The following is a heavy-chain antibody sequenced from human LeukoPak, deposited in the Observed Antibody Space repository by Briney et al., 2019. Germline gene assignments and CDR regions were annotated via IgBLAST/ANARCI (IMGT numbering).Heavy chain of an antibody. CDR2: INPSGGST. J-gene: IGHJ4*02. CDR1: GYTFTSYY. V-gene: IGHV1-46*01. Sequence: ASVKVSCKASGYTFTSYYMHWVRQAPGQGLEWMGIINPSGGSTSYAQKFQGRVTMTRDTSTSTVYMELSNLRSEDTAVYYCARAEIREDILTGYPDYWGQGTLVTVSS. D-gene: IGHD3-9*01. CDR3: ARAEIREDILTGYPDY.